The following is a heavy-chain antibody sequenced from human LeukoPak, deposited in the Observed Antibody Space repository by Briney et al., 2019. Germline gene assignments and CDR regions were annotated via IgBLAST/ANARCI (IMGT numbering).Heavy chain of an antibody. CDR2: IKSDGRDK. V-gene: IGHV3-7*04. Sequence: GGSLRLSCVASGFSFSTYWMSWVRQAPGKGLEWVANIKSDGRDKNFLDSVRGRFTISRDNAKNSLYLQMNSLRVEDTAVYYCARDGYSNAMDVWGQGTTVTVSS. CDR3: ARDGYSNAMDV. J-gene: IGHJ6*02. CDR1: GFSFSTYW.